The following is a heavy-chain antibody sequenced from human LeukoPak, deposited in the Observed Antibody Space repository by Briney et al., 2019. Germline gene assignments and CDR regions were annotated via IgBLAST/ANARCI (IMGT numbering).Heavy chain of an antibody. CDR2: IYHSGST. J-gene: IGHJ4*02. Sequence: PSETLSLTCTVSGYSISSGYYWGWIRQPPGKGLEWIGSIYHSGSTYYNPSLKSRVTISVDTSKNQFSLKLSSVTAADTAVYYCARDARYYYDSSGFDYWGQGTLVTVSS. CDR1: GYSISSGYY. D-gene: IGHD3-22*01. V-gene: IGHV4-38-2*02. CDR3: ARDARYYYDSSGFDY.